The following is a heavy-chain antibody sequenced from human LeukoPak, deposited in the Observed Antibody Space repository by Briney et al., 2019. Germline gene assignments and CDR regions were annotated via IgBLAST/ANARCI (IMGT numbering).Heavy chain of an antibody. CDR3: AKDKVLWFGELLSYYFDY. CDR2: ISGSGGST. J-gene: IGHJ4*02. V-gene: IGHV3-23*01. D-gene: IGHD3-10*01. CDR1: GFTFSSYA. Sequence: GGSLRLSCAASGFTFSSYAMSWVRQAPGKGLEWVSAISGSGGSTYYADSVKGRFTISRDNSKNTLYLQMNSLRGEDTAVYYCAKDKVLWFGELLSYYFDYWGQGTLVTVSS.